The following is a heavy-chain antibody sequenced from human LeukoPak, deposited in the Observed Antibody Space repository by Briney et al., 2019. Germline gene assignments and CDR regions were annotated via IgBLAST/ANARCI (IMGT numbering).Heavy chain of an antibody. CDR1: GFIFSSYW. J-gene: IGHJ4*02. Sequence: PGGSLRLSCAASGFIFSSYWMHWVRQAPGKGLEWASLISGTGGTTYYADSVKGRFTISRDNSKNTLYVQLNSLRAEDTAIYYCATDSRRFDFWGQGTLVTVSS. CDR2: ISGTGGTT. CDR3: ATDSRRFDF. V-gene: IGHV3-23*01.